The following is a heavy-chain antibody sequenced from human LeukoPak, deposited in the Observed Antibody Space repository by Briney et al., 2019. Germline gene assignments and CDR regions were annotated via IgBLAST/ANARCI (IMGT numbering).Heavy chain of an antibody. Sequence: PGGSLRLSCAASGFTFSNYAMNWVRQAPGRGLEWVAVIWFDGSNKYYADSVKGRFTISRDNSKNTLYLQMNSLRAEDTAVYYCAREDYGVFLDFWGQGTLVTVSS. J-gene: IGHJ4*02. CDR1: GFTFSNYA. CDR2: IWFDGSNK. CDR3: AREDYGVFLDF. D-gene: IGHD4-17*01. V-gene: IGHV3-33*08.